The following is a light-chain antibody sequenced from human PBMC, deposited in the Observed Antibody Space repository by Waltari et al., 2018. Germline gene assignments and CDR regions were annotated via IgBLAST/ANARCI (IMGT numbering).Light chain of an antibody. CDR3: QQYDNLVT. V-gene: IGKV1-33*01. Sequence: DIQMTQSPSSLSAPVGDRVTITCQASQAINNHLNWYQQKPGKAPELLIYDVSKLETGVPSRFGGSGSGTDFSFTISSLQPEDIATYYCQQYDNLVTFGGGTRV. CDR2: DVS. J-gene: IGKJ4*01. CDR1: QAINNH.